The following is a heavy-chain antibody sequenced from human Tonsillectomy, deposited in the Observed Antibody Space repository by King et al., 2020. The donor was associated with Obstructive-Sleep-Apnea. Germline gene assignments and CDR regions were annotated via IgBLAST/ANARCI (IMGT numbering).Heavy chain of an antibody. CDR1: GGSISSGDYY. Sequence: VQLQESGPGLVKPSQTLSLTCTVSGGSISSGDYYWSWIRQPPGQGLEWIGYIYYSGSTYYNPSLKSRVTISVDTSKNQFSLKLSSVTAADTAVYYCARGRSSSWYGEERTEDVDYWGQGTLVTVSS. CDR3: ARGRSSSWYGEERTEDVDY. D-gene: IGHD6-13*01. CDR2: IYYSGST. V-gene: IGHV4-30-4*01. J-gene: IGHJ4*02.